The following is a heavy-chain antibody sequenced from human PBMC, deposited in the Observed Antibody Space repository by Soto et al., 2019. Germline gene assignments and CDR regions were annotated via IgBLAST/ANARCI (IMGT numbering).Heavy chain of an antibody. Sequence: SETLSLTCAVYGGSFSGHSWNWIRQPPGKGLEWIGEGNHRGSTNYNPSLKSRVTISVDTSKNQFSLKLSSVTAADTAVYYCARDDYYGSETYYNKRNYYYGMDVWGQGTTVTVSS. CDR2: GNHRGST. D-gene: IGHD3-10*01. V-gene: IGHV4-34*01. J-gene: IGHJ6*02. CDR1: GGSFSGHS. CDR3: ARDDYYGSETYYNKRNYYYGMDV.